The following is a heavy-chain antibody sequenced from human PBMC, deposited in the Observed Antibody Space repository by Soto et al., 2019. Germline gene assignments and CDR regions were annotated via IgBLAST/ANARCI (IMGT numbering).Heavy chain of an antibody. Sequence: PGGSLRLSCAASGFTFISYSMHWVRQAPGKGLEWVSAITRNSDIYYADSVKGRFTISRDNAQNSVSLQMDSLRAEDTAVYYCAREETAWPLAYGLDVWGQGTTVTVSS. J-gene: IGHJ6*02. D-gene: IGHD2-21*02. CDR3: AREETAWPLAYGLDV. V-gene: IGHV3-21*01. CDR2: ITRNSDI. CDR1: GFTFISYS.